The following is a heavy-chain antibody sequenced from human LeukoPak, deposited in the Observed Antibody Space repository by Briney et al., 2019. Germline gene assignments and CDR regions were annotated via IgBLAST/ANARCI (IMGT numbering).Heavy chain of an antibody. D-gene: IGHD3-10*01. CDR2: ISGSGGST. V-gene: IGHV3-23*01. Sequence: GGSLRLSCAASGFTFSSYAMSWVRQAPGKGLEWVSAISGSGGSTYYADSVKGRFTISRDNAKNSLYLQMNSLRAEDTALYYCAKAGDYYGSGSSIDYWGQGTLVTVSS. CDR1: GFTFSSYA. CDR3: AKAGDYYGSGSSIDY. J-gene: IGHJ4*02.